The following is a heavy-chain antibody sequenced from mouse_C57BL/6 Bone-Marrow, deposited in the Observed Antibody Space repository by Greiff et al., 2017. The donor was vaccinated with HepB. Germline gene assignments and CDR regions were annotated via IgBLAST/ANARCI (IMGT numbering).Heavy chain of an antibody. CDR1: GFTFSDYY. Sequence: EVNVVESGGGLVQPGGSLKLSCAASGFTFSDYYMYWVRQTPEKRLEWVAYISNGGGSTYYPDTVKGRFTISRDNAKNTLYLQMSRLKSEDTAMYYCARHEKIPTVGAPFAYWGQGTLVTVSA. CDR2: ISNGGGST. V-gene: IGHV5-12*01. CDR3: ARHEKIPTVGAPFAY. D-gene: IGHD1-1*01. J-gene: IGHJ3*01.